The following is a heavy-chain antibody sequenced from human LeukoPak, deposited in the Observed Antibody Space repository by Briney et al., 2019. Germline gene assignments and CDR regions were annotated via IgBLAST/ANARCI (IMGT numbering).Heavy chain of an antibody. CDR3: AKRGVNYDSSGNDC. Sequence: GGSLRLSCAASGFTFSAYAMSWVRQAPRKGLEWVPSITGSGGRSYYADSVKGRFTISRDNSKSTLYLQMSDLRAEDTALYYCAKRGVNYDSSGNDCWGQGTLVTVSS. D-gene: IGHD3-22*01. J-gene: IGHJ4*02. CDR2: ITGSGGRS. V-gene: IGHV3-23*01. CDR1: GFTFSAYA.